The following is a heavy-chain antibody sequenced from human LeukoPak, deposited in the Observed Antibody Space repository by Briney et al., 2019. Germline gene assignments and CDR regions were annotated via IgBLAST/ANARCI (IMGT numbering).Heavy chain of an antibody. V-gene: IGHV3-23*01. CDR2: ISGSGGST. Sequence: PGGSLRLSCAASGFTFSSYAMSWVRQAPGKGLEWVSAISGSGGSTYYADSVKGRFTISRDNSKNTLYLQMNSPRAEDTAVYYCAKEGALDDFWSGYPSPNNWFDPWGQGTLVTVSS. D-gene: IGHD3-3*01. CDR1: GFTFSSYA. CDR3: AKEGALDDFWSGYPSPNNWFDP. J-gene: IGHJ5*02.